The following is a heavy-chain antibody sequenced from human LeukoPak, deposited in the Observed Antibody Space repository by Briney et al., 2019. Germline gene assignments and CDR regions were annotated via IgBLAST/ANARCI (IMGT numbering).Heavy chain of an antibody. J-gene: IGHJ3*02. CDR1: GYSFTTYW. V-gene: IGHV5-51*01. D-gene: IGHD6-6*01. CDR3: ARQGATRRSGHDAFDI. CDR2: IYPGDSNT. Sequence: GESLKISCKGSGYSFTTYWIGWVRQMPGKGLEWMGIIYPGDSNTAYSPSFQGQVTISADKSISTAYLQWSSLKASDTAMYYCARQGATRRSGHDAFDIWGQGTMVTVSS.